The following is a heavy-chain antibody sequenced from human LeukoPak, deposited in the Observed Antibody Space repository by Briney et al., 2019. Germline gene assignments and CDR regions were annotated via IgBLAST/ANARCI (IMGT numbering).Heavy chain of an antibody. V-gene: IGHV3-48*02. Sequence: GGSLRLSCAPSGFTFSSYSMNWVRQAPGKGLEWVSYISRSSSIIYYADSVKGRFTISRDNAKNSLYLQMNSLRDEDTAMYYCVRDVLSYGDSGVDYWGQGTLVTVSS. J-gene: IGHJ4*02. CDR2: ISRSSSII. D-gene: IGHD2-2*01. CDR1: GFTFSSYS. CDR3: VRDVLSYGDSGVDY.